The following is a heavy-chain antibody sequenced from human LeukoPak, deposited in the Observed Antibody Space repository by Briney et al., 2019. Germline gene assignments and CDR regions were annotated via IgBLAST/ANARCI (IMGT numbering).Heavy chain of an antibody. CDR2: IYHSGSI. V-gene: IGHV4-38-2*02. Sequence: SETLPLTCTVSGYSISSGYYWGWIRQPPGKGLEWIGSIYHSGSIYYNPSLNSRVTISRDTAKNHFSLRLSTVTAADTAVYFCARGRVSSSTWYSTYYYYFYMDVWGKGTTVTVS. J-gene: IGHJ6*03. CDR1: GYSISSGYY. CDR3: ARGRVSSSTWYSTYYYYFYMDV. D-gene: IGHD6-13*01.